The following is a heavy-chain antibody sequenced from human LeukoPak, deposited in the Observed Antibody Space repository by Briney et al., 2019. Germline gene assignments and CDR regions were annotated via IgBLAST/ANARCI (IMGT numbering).Heavy chain of an antibody. CDR2: ISGSGDST. J-gene: IGHJ4*02. Sequence: PGGSLRLSCAASGFPFSSYVMRWVRQGPGKGLQWVSAISGSGDSTDYAESVKGRFTISRDNSKNILFLQMSSLRADDTAIYYCARQVGFCSDSTCYFDYWGQGALVTVSS. D-gene: IGHD3-22*01. CDR3: ARQVGFCSDSTCYFDY. V-gene: IGHV3-23*01. CDR1: GFPFSSYV.